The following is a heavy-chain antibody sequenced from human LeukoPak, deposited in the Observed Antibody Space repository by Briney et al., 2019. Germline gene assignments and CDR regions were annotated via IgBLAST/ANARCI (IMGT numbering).Heavy chain of an antibody. CDR2: ISNSGGST. CDR3: ANTPYGDHSFYMDV. D-gene: IGHD4-17*01. V-gene: IGHV3-23*01. CDR1: GFTFSSYG. J-gene: IGHJ6*03. Sequence: GGTLRLSCAASGFTFSSYGKSWVRQAPGEGLEWLSSISNSGGSTHYADPVQGRFTISRDNYKNTLFVQMNSLRAEDTAVYYCANTPYGDHSFYMDVWGKGTTVTVSS.